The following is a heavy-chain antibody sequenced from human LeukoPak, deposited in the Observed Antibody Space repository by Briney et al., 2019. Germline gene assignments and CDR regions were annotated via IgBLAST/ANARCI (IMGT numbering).Heavy chain of an antibody. Sequence: TGGSLRLSCAASGFTFSSYAMSWVRQAPGKGLEWVSAISGSGGSTYYADSVKGRFTISRDNAKNSLYLQMNSLRAEDTAVYYCARDIVLMVYATHYFDYWGQGTLVTVSS. D-gene: IGHD2-8*01. V-gene: IGHV3-23*01. CDR1: GFTFSSYA. CDR3: ARDIVLMVYATHYFDY. J-gene: IGHJ4*02. CDR2: ISGSGGST.